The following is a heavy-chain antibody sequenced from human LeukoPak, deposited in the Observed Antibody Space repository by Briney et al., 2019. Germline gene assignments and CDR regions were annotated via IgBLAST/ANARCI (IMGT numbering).Heavy chain of an antibody. CDR3: AKDRAIAAPSQVFDY. D-gene: IGHD6-6*01. CDR1: GFTFDDYA. J-gene: IGHJ4*02. Sequence: GRSLRLSCAASGFTFDDYAMHWVRQVPGKGLELVSGISWNSGSIGYADSVKGLFTISRDNAKNSLYLQMNSLRAEDTAFYYCAKDRAIAAPSQVFDYWGQGTLVTVSS. V-gene: IGHV3-9*01. CDR2: ISWNSGSI.